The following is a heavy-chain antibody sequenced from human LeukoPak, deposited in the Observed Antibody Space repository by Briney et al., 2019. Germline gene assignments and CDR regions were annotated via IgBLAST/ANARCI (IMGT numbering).Heavy chain of an antibody. CDR1: GFTFSSYE. Sequence: PGGSLRLSCAASGFTFSSYEMNWVRRAPGKGLEWVSYISSSGSTIYYADSVKGRFTISRDNSKSTLYLQMNSLRAEDTAIYYCARDFYTLILVAEPRSPGADYWGQGTLVTVSS. J-gene: IGHJ4*02. CDR3: ARDFYTLILVAEPRSPGADY. D-gene: IGHD3-22*01. CDR2: ISSSGSTI. V-gene: IGHV3-48*03.